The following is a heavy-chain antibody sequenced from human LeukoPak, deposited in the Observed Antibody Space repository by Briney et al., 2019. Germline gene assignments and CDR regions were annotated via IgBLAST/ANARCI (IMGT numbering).Heavy chain of an antibody. CDR2: INPNSGGT. D-gene: IGHD6-13*01. CDR1: GYTFTGYY. CDR3: ARVGPGIAAAFGY. J-gene: IGHJ4*02. Sequence: ASVKVSCKASGYTFTGYYMHWVRQAPGQGLEWMGWINPNSGGTNYAQKFQGRVTMTRDTSISTAYMELSRLRSDDTAVYYCARVGPGIAAAFGYWGQGTLVTVS. V-gene: IGHV1-2*02.